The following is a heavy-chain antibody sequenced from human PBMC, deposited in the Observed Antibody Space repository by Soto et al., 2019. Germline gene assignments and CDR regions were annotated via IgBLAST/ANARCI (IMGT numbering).Heavy chain of an antibody. CDR3: AREGGSKYSSSLNWFDP. CDR2: IYYSGST. J-gene: IGHJ5*02. V-gene: IGHV4-59*01. D-gene: IGHD6-13*01. Sequence: QVQLQESGPGLVKPSETLSLTCTVSGGSISSYYWSWIRQPPGKGLEWIGYIYYSGSTNYNPSLKSRGNISVDKSKKQVSLKLSSVTAADTAVYYCAREGGSKYSSSLNWFDPWGQGTLVTVSS. CDR1: GGSISSYY.